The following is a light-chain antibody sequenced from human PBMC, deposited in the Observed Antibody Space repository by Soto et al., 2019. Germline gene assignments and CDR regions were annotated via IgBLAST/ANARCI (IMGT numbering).Light chain of an antibody. J-gene: IGKJ1*01. CDR3: QQYNNWPRT. Sequence: ETLMTQSAATLSVSPGERVTLSCRASQSVNSNLSCYQQKLGQAPRLLIYGASTRVTGIPARFSGSGSGTDFTLSISSLQSEDFAVYYCQQYNNWPRTFGQGTKVEIK. CDR2: GAS. CDR1: QSVNSN. V-gene: IGKV3-15*01.